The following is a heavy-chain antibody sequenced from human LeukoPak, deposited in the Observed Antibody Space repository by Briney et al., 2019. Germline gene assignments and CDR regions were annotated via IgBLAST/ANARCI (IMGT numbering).Heavy chain of an antibody. CDR1: GFTFSSFA. D-gene: IGHD3-22*01. CDR3: AREGYYDSSGYYLAYYFDY. CDR2: ISGNGGVT. V-gene: IGHV3-23*01. J-gene: IGHJ4*02. Sequence: GGSLRLSCAASGFTFSSFAISWARQAPGKGLEWVSVISGNGGVTYHADSVKGRFTISRDNSKNTLYLQMNSLRAEDTAVYYCAREGYYDSSGYYLAYYFDYWGQGTLVTVSS.